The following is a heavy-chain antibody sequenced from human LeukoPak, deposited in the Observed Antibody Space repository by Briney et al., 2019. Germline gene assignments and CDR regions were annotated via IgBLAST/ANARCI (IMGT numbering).Heavy chain of an antibody. V-gene: IGHV4-38-2*01. CDR3: ARSPLLLWFGELSYFDY. CDR2: IYHSGST. J-gene: IGHJ4*02. Sequence: SETLSLTCAVSGYSISSGYYWGWIRQPPGKGLEWIGSIYHSGSTYYNPSLKSRVTISVDTSKNQFSLKLSSVTAADTAVYYCARSPLLLWFGELSYFDYWGQGTLVTVSS. D-gene: IGHD3-10*01. CDR1: GYSISSGYY.